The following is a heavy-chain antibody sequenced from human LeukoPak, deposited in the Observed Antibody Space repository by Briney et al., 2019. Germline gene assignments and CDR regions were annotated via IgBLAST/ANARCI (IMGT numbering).Heavy chain of an antibody. J-gene: IGHJ6*03. CDR1: GFTFSSYW. Sequence: GGSLRLSCAASGFTFSSYWMNWVRRAPGKGLEWVANIKQGGTEKNYVDSVKGRFTISRDNAKNSLYLQMNSLRAEDTAVYYCARDSSYYYDSSGYYDYYYMDVWGKGTTVTVSS. CDR2: IKQGGTEK. V-gene: IGHV3-7*01. D-gene: IGHD3-22*01. CDR3: ARDSSYYYDSSGYYDYYYMDV.